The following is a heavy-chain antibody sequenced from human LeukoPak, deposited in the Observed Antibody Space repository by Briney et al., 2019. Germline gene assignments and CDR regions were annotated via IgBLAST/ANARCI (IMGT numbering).Heavy chain of an antibody. V-gene: IGHV4-59*06. J-gene: IGHJ5*02. D-gene: IGHD1-1*01. Sequence: PSETLSLTCTVSGGSISSYYWSWIRQPPGKGLEWIGYINYSGSAFYNPSLEGRIIISVDTSKNQISPKVTSVTAADSAVYYCARKSRTWSNRFDPWGQGTLVTVSS. CDR1: GGSISSYY. CDR3: ARKSRTWSNRFDP. CDR2: INYSGSA.